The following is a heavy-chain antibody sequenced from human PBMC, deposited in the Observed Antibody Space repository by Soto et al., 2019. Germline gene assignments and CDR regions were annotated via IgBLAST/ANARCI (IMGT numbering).Heavy chain of an antibody. CDR2: ISGSGGST. CDR3: ANAFPPVTKSDD. D-gene: IGHD4-17*01. V-gene: IGHV3-23*01. CDR1: GFTFSSYA. J-gene: IGHJ4*02. Sequence: EVQLLESGGGLVQPGGSLRLSCAASGFTFSSYAMSWFRQAPGKGLEWGSAISGSGGSTYYADSVKGRFTISRDNSKNTLYLQMHTLRAEDTAVYYCANAFPPVTKSDDWGQGTLVT.